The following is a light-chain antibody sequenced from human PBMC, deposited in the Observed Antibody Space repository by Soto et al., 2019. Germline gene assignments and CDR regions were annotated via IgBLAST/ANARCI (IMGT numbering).Light chain of an antibody. J-gene: IGKJ5*01. V-gene: IGKV3-20*01. CDR1: QSVSSSY. CDR2: GAS. CDR3: QQYCSSPPIS. Sequence: EIVLTQSPGTLSLSPGERATLSCRASQSVSSSYLAWYQQKPGQAPRLLIYGASSRATGIPDRFSGSGSGTDFPLTISRLEPADFAVYYCQQYCSSPPISFGQGTRLEIK.